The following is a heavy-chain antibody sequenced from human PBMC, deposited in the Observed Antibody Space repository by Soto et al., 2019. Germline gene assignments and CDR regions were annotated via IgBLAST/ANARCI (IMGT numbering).Heavy chain of an antibody. Sequence: EVQLLESGGGLVQPGESLRLSCAASGFTFSSYAMSLVRQAPGKGLEWVSVISGSDDSTYYADSVKGRFTISRDNSKNTLYLQMNSLRAEDTAVYYCAKRSSSSTFDYWGQGPRVTVSS. CDR2: ISGSDDST. V-gene: IGHV3-23*01. D-gene: IGHD6-6*01. CDR1: GFTFSSYA. J-gene: IGHJ4*02. CDR3: AKRSSSSTFDY.